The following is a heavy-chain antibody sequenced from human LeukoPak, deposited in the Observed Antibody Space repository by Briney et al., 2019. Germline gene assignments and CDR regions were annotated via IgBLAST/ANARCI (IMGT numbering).Heavy chain of an antibody. CDR1: GYTFTSYG. D-gene: IGHD6-13*01. CDR3: ARGRAGYSSSWYEA. CDR2: ISAYNGNT. Sequence: GASVKVSCKASGYTFTSYGISWVRQAPGQGLEWMGWISAYNGNTNYAQKLQGRVTMTTDTSTSTAYMELRSLRSDDTAVYYCARGRAGYSSSWYEAWGQGTLVTASS. J-gene: IGHJ5*02. V-gene: IGHV1-18*01.